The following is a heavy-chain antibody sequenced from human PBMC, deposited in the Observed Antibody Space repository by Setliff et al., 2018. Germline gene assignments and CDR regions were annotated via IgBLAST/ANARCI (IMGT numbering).Heavy chain of an antibody. CDR1: GGSISSYY. CDR3: ARESRYYYDNLGTLDY. V-gene: IGHV4-4*09. CDR2: IYSSGST. J-gene: IGHJ4*02. D-gene: IGHD3-22*01. Sequence: SETLSLTCTVSGGSISSYYWSWIRQPAGKGLEWIGYIYSSGSTYYNPSLKSRVSISVDTSKNQFSLKLSSVTAADTAVYYCARESRYYYDNLGTLDYWGQGTLVTVSS.